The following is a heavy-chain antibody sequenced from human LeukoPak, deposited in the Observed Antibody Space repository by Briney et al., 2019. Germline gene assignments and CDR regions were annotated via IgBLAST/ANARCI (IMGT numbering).Heavy chain of an antibody. CDR1: GGSISSSSYY. CDR3: ARGWVYAGAFDP. D-gene: IGHD4-17*01. CDR2: INHSGST. J-gene: IGHJ5*02. Sequence: TSETLSLTCTVSGGSISSSSYYWGWIRQPPGKGLEWIGEINHSGSTNYNPSLKSRVTISVDTSKNQFSLKLSSVTAADTAVYYCARGWVYAGAFDPWGQGTLVTVSS. V-gene: IGHV4-39*07.